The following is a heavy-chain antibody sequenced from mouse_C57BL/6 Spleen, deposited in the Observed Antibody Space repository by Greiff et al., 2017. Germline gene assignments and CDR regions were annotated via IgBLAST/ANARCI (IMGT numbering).Heavy chain of an antibody. CDR3: AREGYYGSSYGCAY. V-gene: IGHV1-82*01. J-gene: IGHJ3*01. Sequence: VQLQQSGPELVKPGASVKISCKASGYAFSSSWMNWVKQRPGKGLEWIGRFYPGDGVTNYNGKFKGQATLTADKSSSTAYMQLSSLTAEDSAVYFCAREGYYGSSYGCAYWGQGTLVTVAA. CDR1: GYAFSSSW. CDR2: FYPGDGVT. D-gene: IGHD1-1*01.